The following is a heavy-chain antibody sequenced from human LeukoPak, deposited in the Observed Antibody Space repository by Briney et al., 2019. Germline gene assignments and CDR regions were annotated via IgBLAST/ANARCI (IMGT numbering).Heavy chain of an antibody. J-gene: IGHJ6*02. CDR1: GYTFTSYG. CDR2: IIPIFGTA. CDR3: ASSRQQLVLGMDV. Sequence: ASVKVSCKASGYTFTSYGISWVRQAPGQGLEWMGGIIPIFGTANYAQKFQGRVTITADESTSTAYMELSSLRSEDTAVYYCASSRQQLVLGMDVWGQGTTVTVSS. D-gene: IGHD6-13*01. V-gene: IGHV1-69*13.